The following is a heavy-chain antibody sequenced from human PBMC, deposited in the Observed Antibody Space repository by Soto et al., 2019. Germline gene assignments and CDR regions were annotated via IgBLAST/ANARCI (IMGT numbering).Heavy chain of an antibody. CDR1: GGTFSTNG. Sequence: QVQLVQSGAEVKKPGSSVKVSCRTSGGTFSTNGISWVRQAPGQGLGWMGGIIPIFGTTNYAHKFRGRVTITADESTRTVYMELSSLRSEDTAVYYCARASDTTWYNWFDPWGQGTLVTVSS. CDR2: IIPIFGTT. D-gene: IGHD2-8*02. CDR3: ARASDTTWYNWFDP. J-gene: IGHJ5*02. V-gene: IGHV1-69*01.